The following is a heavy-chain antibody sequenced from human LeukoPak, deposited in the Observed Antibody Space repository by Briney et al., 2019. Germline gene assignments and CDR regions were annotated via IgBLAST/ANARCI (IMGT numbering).Heavy chain of an antibody. D-gene: IGHD6-19*01. CDR2: IYYSGST. Sequence: SETLSLTCSVSGGSISSSRYSGGGIRQSPGKGLEWIGNIYYSGSTYNNPSLKSRVTISVDTSKNQFSLKLSSVTAADTAVYYCARWVRAVFYYWGQGTLVTVSS. CDR1: GGSISSSRYS. V-gene: IGHV4-39*01. CDR3: ARWVRAVFYY. J-gene: IGHJ4*02.